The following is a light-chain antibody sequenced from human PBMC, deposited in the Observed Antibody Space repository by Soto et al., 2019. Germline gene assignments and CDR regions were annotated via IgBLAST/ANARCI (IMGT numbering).Light chain of an antibody. CDR3: SSYTSSRTYV. V-gene: IGLV2-14*01. CDR1: SSDVGGYNY. CDR2: EVS. Sequence: QSALTQPGSVSGSPGQSITISCTGTSSDVGGYNYVSWYQQHPGKAPKLMIYEVSNRPSGVSNRFSGSKSGNTASLTISGLKAEDEADSYCSSYTSSRTYVFGTGPKVTVL. J-gene: IGLJ1*01.